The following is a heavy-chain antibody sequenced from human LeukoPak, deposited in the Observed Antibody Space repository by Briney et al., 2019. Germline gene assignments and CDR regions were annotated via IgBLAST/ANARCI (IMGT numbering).Heavy chain of an antibody. V-gene: IGHV3-9*01. CDR1: GFTFDDYA. Sequence: GGSLRLSCAASGFTFDDYAMHWVRQAPGKGLEWVSGISWNSGSIGYADSVKGRFTISRGNAKNSLYLQMNSLRAEDTALYYCAKGMREELRGVADHFDYWGQGTLVTVSS. CDR2: ISWNSGSI. CDR3: AKGMREELRGVADHFDY. D-gene: IGHD3-10*01. J-gene: IGHJ4*02.